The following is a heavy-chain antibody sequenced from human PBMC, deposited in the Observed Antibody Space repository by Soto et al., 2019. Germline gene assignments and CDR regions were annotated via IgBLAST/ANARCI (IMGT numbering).Heavy chain of an antibody. CDR3: ARVGGYCSGGSCYGYYYYMDV. D-gene: IGHD2-15*01. CDR1: GFTFSDYY. CDR2: IISSGSTI. Sequence: QVQLVESGGGLVKPGGSLRLSCAASGFTFSDYYMSWIRQAPGKGLEWVSYIISSGSTIYYADSVKGRFTISRDNAKNSLYLQMNSLRAEDTAVYYCARVGGYCSGGSCYGYYYYMDVWGKGTTVTVSS. V-gene: IGHV3-11*01. J-gene: IGHJ6*03.